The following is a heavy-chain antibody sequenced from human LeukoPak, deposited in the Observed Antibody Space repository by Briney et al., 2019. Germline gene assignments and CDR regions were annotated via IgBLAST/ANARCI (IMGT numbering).Heavy chain of an antibody. D-gene: IGHD6-13*01. J-gene: IGHJ4*02. Sequence: SETLSLTCTVSGYSISSGYYWGWIRQPPGKGLEWIGSIYHSGSTYYNPSLKSRVTISVDRSKNQFSLKLSSVTAADTAVYYCAREAAAGAHWGQGTLVTVSS. CDR2: IYHSGST. CDR3: AREAAAGAH. CDR1: GYSISSGYY. V-gene: IGHV4-38-2*02.